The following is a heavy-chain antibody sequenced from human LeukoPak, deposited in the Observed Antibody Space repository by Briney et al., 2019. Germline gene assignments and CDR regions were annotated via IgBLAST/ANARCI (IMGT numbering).Heavy chain of an antibody. Sequence: SETLSLTCTVSGGSFSSYYWSWIRQPPGKGLEWIGYIYYSGSTNYNPSLKSRVTISVDTSKNQFSLKLSSVTAADTAVYYCARVIAAAGQYYYYYGMDVWGQGTTVTVSS. V-gene: IGHV4-59*01. CDR3: ARVIAAAGQYYYYYGMDV. D-gene: IGHD6-13*01. CDR2: IYYSGST. CDR1: GGSFSSYY. J-gene: IGHJ6*01.